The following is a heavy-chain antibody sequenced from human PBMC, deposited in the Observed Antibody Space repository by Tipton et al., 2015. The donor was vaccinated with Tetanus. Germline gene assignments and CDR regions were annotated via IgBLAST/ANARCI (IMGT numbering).Heavy chain of an antibody. V-gene: IGHV4-34*01. CDR1: GGSFSGYY. CDR3: ARGRITMVRGVMTREYYYYGMDV. D-gene: IGHD3-10*01. Sequence: TLSLTCAVYGGSFSGYYWSWIRQPPGKGLEWIGEINHSGSTNYNPSLKSRVTISVDTSKNQFSLKLSSVTAADMAVYYCARGRITMVRGVMTREYYYYGMDVWGQGTTVTVSS. J-gene: IGHJ6*02. CDR2: INHSGST.